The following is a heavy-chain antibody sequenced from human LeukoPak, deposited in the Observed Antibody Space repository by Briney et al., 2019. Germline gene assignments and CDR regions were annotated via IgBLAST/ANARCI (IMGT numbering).Heavy chain of an antibody. CDR3: ASNWNYIRGYGMDV. Sequence: GRSLRLSCAASGFTFNNYWASWVRQAPGKRLQWVANINQDGTEKHYVDSVRDRFSISRDNAKNSLYLQMNSLRAEDTAVYYCASNWNYIRGYGMDVWGQGTTVTVSS. CDR2: INQDGTEK. V-gene: IGHV3-7*01. CDR1: GFTFNNYW. D-gene: IGHD1-7*01. J-gene: IGHJ6*02.